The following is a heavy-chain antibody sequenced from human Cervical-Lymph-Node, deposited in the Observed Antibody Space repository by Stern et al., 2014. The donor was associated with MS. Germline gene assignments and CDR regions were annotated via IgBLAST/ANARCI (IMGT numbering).Heavy chain of an antibody. D-gene: IGHD6-13*01. CDR3: ARLRISAGDY. V-gene: IGHV4-39*01. J-gene: IGHJ4*02. CDR2: LSDSGST. Sequence: QLQLQESGPGLVKSSETLSLTCTVSGGSITSRGYFWGWIRQSPGKGLEWIGSLSDSGSTYYNPSLKSRVHISVHTSKSQFPLPLSSVTAADTAVYYCARLRISAGDYWGQGVLVTVSS. CDR1: GGSITSRGYF.